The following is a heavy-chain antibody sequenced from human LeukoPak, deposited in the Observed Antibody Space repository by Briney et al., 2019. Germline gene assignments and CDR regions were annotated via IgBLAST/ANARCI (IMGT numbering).Heavy chain of an antibody. J-gene: IGHJ4*02. D-gene: IGHD6-13*01. CDR2: IKKDGSET. CDR1: GFTFSNYW. CDR3: ARDGIAAVDFDY. Sequence: AGGSLRLSCAASGFTFSNYWMSWVRQAPGKGLEWVANIKKDGSETYYVDSVKGRFTISRDSAKNTLYLQMNSLRAEDTAVYYCARDGIAAVDFDYWGQGILVTVSS. V-gene: IGHV3-7*01.